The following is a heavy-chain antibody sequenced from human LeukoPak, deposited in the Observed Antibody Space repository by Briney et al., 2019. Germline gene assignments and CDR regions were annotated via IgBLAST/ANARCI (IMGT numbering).Heavy chain of an antibody. J-gene: IGHJ4*02. CDR1: GYTFTGYY. V-gene: IGHV1-2*02. CDR3: ARARNFWSGYYEGYYFDY. Sequence: ASVKVSCKASGYTFTGYYMHWVRQAPGQGLEWMGWINPNSGGTNYAQKFQGRVTMTRDTSISAAYMELSRLRSDDTAVYYCARARNFWSGYYEGYYFDYWGQGTLVTVSS. CDR2: INPNSGGT. D-gene: IGHD3-3*01.